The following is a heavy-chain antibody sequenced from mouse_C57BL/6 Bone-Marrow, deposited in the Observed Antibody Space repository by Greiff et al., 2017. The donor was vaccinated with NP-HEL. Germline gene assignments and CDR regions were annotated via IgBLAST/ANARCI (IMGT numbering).Heavy chain of an antibody. V-gene: IGHV1-75*01. Sequence: VMLVESGPELVKPGASVKISCKASGYTFTDYYINWVKQRPGQGLEWIGWIFPGSGSTYYNEKFKGKATLTVDKSSSTAYMLLSSLTSEDSAVYFCAREAIYPYYAMDYWGQGTSVTVSS. CDR3: AREAIYPYYAMDY. CDR1: GYTFTDYY. J-gene: IGHJ4*01. CDR2: IFPGSGST. D-gene: IGHD1-3*01.